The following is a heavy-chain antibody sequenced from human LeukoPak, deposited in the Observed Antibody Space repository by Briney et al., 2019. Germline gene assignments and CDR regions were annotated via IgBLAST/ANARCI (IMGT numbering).Heavy chain of an antibody. D-gene: IGHD3-16*02. CDR1: GGSFSGYY. CDR2: INHSGST. V-gene: IGHV4-34*01. CDR3: ARSLASRCYYYGMDV. J-gene: IGHJ6*02. Sequence: SETLSLTCAVYGGSFSGYYWSWIRQPPGKGLEWIGEINHSGSTNYNPSLKSRVTISVDTSKNQFSLKLSSVTAADTAVYYCARSLASRCYYYGMDVWGQGTTVTVSS.